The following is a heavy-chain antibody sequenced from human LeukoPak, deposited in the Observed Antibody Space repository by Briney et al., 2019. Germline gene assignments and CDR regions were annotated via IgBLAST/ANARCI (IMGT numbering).Heavy chain of an antibody. D-gene: IGHD6-13*01. Sequence: GGSLRLSCAASGFTFDDYAMSWVRQAPGKGLEWVAVISYDGSNKYYADSVKGRFTISRDNSKNTLYLQMNSLRAEDTAVYYCAKDTEGGISSSWYCNYWGQGTLVTVSS. CDR2: ISYDGSNK. J-gene: IGHJ4*02. CDR1: GFTFDDYA. CDR3: AKDTEGGISSSWYCNY. V-gene: IGHV3-30*18.